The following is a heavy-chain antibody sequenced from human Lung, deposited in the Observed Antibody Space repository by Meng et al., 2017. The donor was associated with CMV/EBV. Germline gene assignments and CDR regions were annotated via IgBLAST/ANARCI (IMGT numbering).Heavy chain of an antibody. V-gene: IGHV2-5*02. CDR1: GSSLSTREVG. D-gene: IGHD2-2*01. CDR2: IYWDDDK. CDR3: ALFTRSWFDP. J-gene: IGHJ5*02. Sequence: HITLKESGPTLVNPIQTFTLTCTFSGSSLSTREVGVGWIRQPPGKALEWLAVIYWDDDKRYSPSLKSRLTITKDTSKNQVVLTLTNMDPVDTATYYCALFTRSWFDPWGQGTLVTVSS.